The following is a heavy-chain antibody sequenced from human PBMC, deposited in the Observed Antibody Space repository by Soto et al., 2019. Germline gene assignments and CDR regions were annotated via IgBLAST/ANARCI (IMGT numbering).Heavy chain of an antibody. D-gene: IGHD2-8*01. CDR1: GDTFKNYA. J-gene: IGHJ4*01. V-gene: IGHV1-69*13. Sequence: GASVKVSCKASGDTFKNYAISWVRQAPGQGLEWMGGIIPIFGKTDYAQTFHGRVTINGDESTYTAHMELRGLRSDDTALYYCATSGYTYGPSDYWGRGLQVTVSS. CDR2: IIPIFGKT. CDR3: ATSGYTYGPSDY.